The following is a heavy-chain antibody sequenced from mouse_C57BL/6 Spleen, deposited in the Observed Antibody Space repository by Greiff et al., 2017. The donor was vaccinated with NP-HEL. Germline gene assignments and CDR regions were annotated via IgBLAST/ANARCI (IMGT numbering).Heavy chain of an antibody. CDR3: ARNYYDYDGGFAY. CDR1: GYAFTNYL. V-gene: IGHV1-54*01. J-gene: IGHJ3*01. CDR2: INPGSGGT. Sequence: VKLQESGAELVRPGTSVKVSCKASGYAFTNYLIEWVKQRPGQGLEWIGVINPGSGGTNYNEKFKGKATLTADKSASTAYMQLSSLTSEDSAVYFCARNYYDYDGGFAYWGQGTLVTVSA. D-gene: IGHD2-4*01.